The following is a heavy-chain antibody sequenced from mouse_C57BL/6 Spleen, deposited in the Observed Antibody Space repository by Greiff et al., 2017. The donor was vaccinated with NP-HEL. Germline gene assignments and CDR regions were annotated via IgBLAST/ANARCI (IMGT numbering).Heavy chain of an antibody. V-gene: IGHV5-16*01. CDR2: INYDGSST. J-gene: IGHJ4*01. CDR3: ARAPYYGSFYYAMDY. D-gene: IGHD1-1*01. CDR1: GFTFSDYY. Sequence: DVKLVESEGGLVQPGSSMKLSCTASGFTFSDYYMAWVRQVPEKGLEWVANINYDGSSTYYLDSLKSRFIISRDNAKNILYLQMSSLKSEDTATYYCARAPYYGSFYYAMDYWGQGTSVTVSS.